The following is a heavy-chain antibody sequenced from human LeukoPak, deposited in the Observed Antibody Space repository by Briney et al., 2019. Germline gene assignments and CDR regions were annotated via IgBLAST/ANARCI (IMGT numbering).Heavy chain of an antibody. CDR3: ARGTGTNTPYFDY. D-gene: IGHD1-1*01. J-gene: IGHJ4*02. CDR2: ISSNGGST. CDR1: GFTFSSYS. Sequence: GGSLRLSCAASGFTFSSYSMNWVRQAPGKGLEYVSAISSNGGSTYYANTGKGRFTISRDNSKNTLYLQRGSLRAEDMAVYYCARGTGTNTPYFDYWGQGTLVTVSS. V-gene: IGHV3-64*01.